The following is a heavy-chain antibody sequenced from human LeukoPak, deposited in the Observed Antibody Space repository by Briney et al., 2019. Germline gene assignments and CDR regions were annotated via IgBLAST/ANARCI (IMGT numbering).Heavy chain of an antibody. V-gene: IGHV3-23*01. CDR1: GFTFSTFA. J-gene: IGHJ4*02. CDR3: AQDLAWGAFDH. Sequence: PGGSLRLSCAASGFTFSTFAMIWVRQPPGKGLEWVSSIFPSGGEIHYADSVRGRFTISRDDSKNTLSLQMNSLRVEDTAVYYCAQDLAWGAFDHWGQGTLVTVSS. D-gene: IGHD7-27*01. CDR2: IFPSGGEI.